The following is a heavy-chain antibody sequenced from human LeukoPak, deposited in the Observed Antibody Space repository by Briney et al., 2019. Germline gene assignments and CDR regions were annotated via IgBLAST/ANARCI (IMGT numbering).Heavy chain of an antibody. V-gene: IGHV1-18*01. D-gene: IGHD6-19*01. J-gene: IGHJ6*02. Sequence: GASVKVSCKASGYTFRTYGISWVRQAPGQGLEWMGWISAHNGNTNYAQKLQGRVTMTTDTSTSTAYMELRSLRSDDTAVYYCARTDLAGTGDHYYGMDVWGQGTTVTVSS. CDR3: ARTDLAGTGDHYYGMDV. CDR1: GYTFRTYG. CDR2: ISAHNGNT.